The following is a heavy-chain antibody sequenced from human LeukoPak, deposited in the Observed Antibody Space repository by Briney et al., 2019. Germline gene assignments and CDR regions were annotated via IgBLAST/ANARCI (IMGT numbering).Heavy chain of an antibody. V-gene: IGHV4-59*01. J-gene: IGHJ4*02. CDR2: ISYSGST. D-gene: IGHD3-10*01. CDR1: GGSISSYN. Sequence: SETLSLTCIVSGGSISSYNWSWIRQPPGKGPEWIGYISYSGSTNYNPSLKSRVTISVDTSKKQFSLNLSSVTAADTAVYYCARDRAFLYWGQGTLVTVSS. CDR3: ARDRAFLY.